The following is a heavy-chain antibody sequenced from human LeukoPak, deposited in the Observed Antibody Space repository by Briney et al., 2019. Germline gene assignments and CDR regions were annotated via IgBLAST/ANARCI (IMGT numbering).Heavy chain of an antibody. D-gene: IGHD6-13*01. Sequence: PSQTLSLTCTVSGGSISSGGYYWSWIRQHPGKGLEWIGYIYYSGSTYYNPSLKSRVTISVDTSKNQFSLKLSSVTAADTAVYYCARGLAAAGTFWFDPWGQGTLVTVSS. CDR2: IYYSGST. V-gene: IGHV4-31*03. CDR1: GGSISSGGYY. J-gene: IGHJ5*02. CDR3: ARGLAAAGTFWFDP.